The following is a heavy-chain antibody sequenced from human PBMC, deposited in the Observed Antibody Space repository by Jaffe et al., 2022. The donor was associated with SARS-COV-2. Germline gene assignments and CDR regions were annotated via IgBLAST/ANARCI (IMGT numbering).Heavy chain of an antibody. J-gene: IGHJ3*02. CDR3: SRMATITWDAFDI. D-gene: IGHD5-12*01. CDR1: GFTFDDYA. CDR2: ISWNSGSI. V-gene: IGHV3-9*01. Sequence: EVQLVESGGGLVQPGRSLRLSCAASGFTFDDYAMHWVRQAPGKGLEWVSGISWNSGSIGYADSVKGRFTISRDNAKNSLYLQMNSLRAEDTALYYCSRMATITWDAFDIWGQGTMVTVSS.